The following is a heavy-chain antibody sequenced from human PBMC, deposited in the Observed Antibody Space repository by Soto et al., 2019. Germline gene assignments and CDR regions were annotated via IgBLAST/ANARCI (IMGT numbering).Heavy chain of an antibody. D-gene: IGHD3-22*01. Sequence: SETLSLTCTVSGGSISSSSYFWGWLRQPPGKGLECIGCIYYSGSTNYNPSLKSRVTISVDTSKNQFSLKLSSVTAADTAVYYCARQPWGEVVTHHMGYYYGMDVWGQGTTVTVSS. CDR2: IYYSGST. J-gene: IGHJ6*02. CDR3: ARQPWGEVVTHHMGYYYGMDV. V-gene: IGHV4-39*01. CDR1: GGSISSSSYF.